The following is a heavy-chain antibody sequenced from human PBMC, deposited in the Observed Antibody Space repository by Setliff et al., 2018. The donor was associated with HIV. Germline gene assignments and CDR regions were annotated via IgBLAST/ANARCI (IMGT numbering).Heavy chain of an antibody. Sequence: PSETLSLTCTVSSGSISSSSYYWGWIRQPPGKGLEWIGSIYYSGSTYYNPSLKSRVTISVDTSKKQFSLRLTSMTAADTAVYYCAKTSVGATGLYAFDIWGQGAMVTVSS. D-gene: IGHD1-26*01. V-gene: IGHV4-39*01. J-gene: IGHJ3*02. CDR3: AKTSVGATGLYAFDI. CDR2: IYYSGST. CDR1: SGSISSSSYY.